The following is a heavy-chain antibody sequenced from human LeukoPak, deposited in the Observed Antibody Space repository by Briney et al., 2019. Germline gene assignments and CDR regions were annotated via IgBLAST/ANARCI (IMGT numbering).Heavy chain of an antibody. D-gene: IGHD2-21*01. J-gene: IGHJ6*02. CDR2: MNPNSGNT. CDR1: GYTFTSYD. V-gene: IGHV1-8*01. CDR3: ARDMWTPPFDSYYYYGMDV. Sequence: ASVKVSCKASGYTFTSYDINWVRQATGQGLEWMGWMNPNSGNTGYAQKFQGRVTMTRNTSISTAYMELSSLRSEDTAVYYCARDMWTPPFDSYYYYGMDVWGQGTTVTVSS.